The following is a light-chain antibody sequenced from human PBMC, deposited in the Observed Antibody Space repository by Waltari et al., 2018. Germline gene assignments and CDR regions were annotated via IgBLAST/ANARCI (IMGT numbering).Light chain of an antibody. CDR2: DVS. CDR3: SSQSSDNVVL. J-gene: IGLJ3*02. CDR1: SSDVGTYNS. V-gene: IGLV2-14*03. Sequence: GQSITISCTGTSSDVGTYNSVSWYQDHPGQGPKVIIYDVSDRPSGVSARFSGSKSGNTASLTISGLQAEDKGDYYCSSQSSDNVVLFGGGTKVTVL.